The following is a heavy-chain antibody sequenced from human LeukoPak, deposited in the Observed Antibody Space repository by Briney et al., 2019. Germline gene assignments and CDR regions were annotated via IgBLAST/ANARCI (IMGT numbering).Heavy chain of an antibody. V-gene: IGHV4-39*02. CDR3: ARERPLTIFGVVPYQPHYYYGMDV. J-gene: IGHJ6*02. CDR2: IYYSGST. Sequence: PSETLSLTCTVSGGSISSSSYYWGWIRQPPGKGLEWIGSIYYSGSTYYNPSLKSRVTISVDTSKNQFSLKLSSVTAADTAVYYCARERPLTIFGVVPYQPHYYYGMDVWGQGTTVTVSS. D-gene: IGHD3-3*01. CDR1: GGSISSSSYY.